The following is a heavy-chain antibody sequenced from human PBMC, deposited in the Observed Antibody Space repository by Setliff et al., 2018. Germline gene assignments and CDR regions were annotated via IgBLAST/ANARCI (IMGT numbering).Heavy chain of an antibody. Sequence: ASVKVSCKASGYTLSNSILSWARQAPGQGLEWVGWISAYNGKTYSAQKFQDRVTLTTHTSTNMGYLELRDLRSDDTAVYYCLRLVRYCTKIACQATSGDEVWGLGTLVTVSS. CDR3: LRLVRYCTKIACQATSGDEV. CDR1: GYTLSNSI. V-gene: IGHV1-18*01. D-gene: IGHD2-8*01. J-gene: IGHJ4*02. CDR2: ISAYNGKT.